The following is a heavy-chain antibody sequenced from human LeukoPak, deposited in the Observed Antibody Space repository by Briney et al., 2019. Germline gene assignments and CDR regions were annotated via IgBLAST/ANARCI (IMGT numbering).Heavy chain of an antibody. D-gene: IGHD5-12*01. V-gene: IGHV3-23*01. CDR3: AKDQIVAKGYYYCYYMDV. CDR1: GFTFSSYA. CDR2: ISGSGGST. J-gene: IGHJ6*03. Sequence: PGGSLRLSCAASGFTFSSYAMSWVRQAPGKGLEWVSAISGSGGSTYYADSVKGRFTISRDNSKNTLYLQMNSLRAEDTAVYYCAKDQIVAKGYYYCYYMDVWGKGTAVTVSS.